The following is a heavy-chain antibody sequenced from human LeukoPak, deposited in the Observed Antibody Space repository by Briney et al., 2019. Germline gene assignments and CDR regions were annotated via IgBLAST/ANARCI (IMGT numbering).Heavy chain of an antibody. CDR1: GFTFSSYA. CDR3: ARAPCIAALCTVRL. D-gene: IGHD6-13*01. J-gene: IGHJ4*02. Sequence: GGSLRLSCAASGFTFSSYAMHWVRQAPGKGLEWVAVISYDGSNKYYADSVKGRFTISRDNSKNTLYLQMNSLRAEDTAVYYCARAPCIAALCTVRLWGQGTLVTVSS. V-gene: IGHV3-30-3*01. CDR2: ISYDGSNK.